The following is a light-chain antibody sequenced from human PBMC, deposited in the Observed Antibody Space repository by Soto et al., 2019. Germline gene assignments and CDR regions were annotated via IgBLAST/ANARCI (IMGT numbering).Light chain of an antibody. CDR2: KAS. Sequence: DIQMTQSPSTLSGSVGDRVTITCRASQTISSWLAWYQQKPGKAPKLLIYKASTLKSGVPSRFSGSGSGTEFTLTISSLQPEDFATYYCQQSFVTPRTFGQGTKVDI. J-gene: IGKJ1*01. CDR1: QTISSW. CDR3: QQSFVTPRT. V-gene: IGKV1-5*03.